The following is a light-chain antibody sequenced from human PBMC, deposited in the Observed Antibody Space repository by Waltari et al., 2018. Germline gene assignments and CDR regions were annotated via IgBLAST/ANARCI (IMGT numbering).Light chain of an antibody. CDR3: QQRTNWPLT. J-gene: IGKJ4*01. CDR1: QSVSYY. CDR2: DAS. Sequence: EVVLKQSPATLSLSPGERATPSCRASQSVSYYLAWYQQKPGQAPRLLIYDASNRATGIPARFSGSGSGTDFTLTISSLEPEDFAVYYCQQRTNWPLTFGGGTKVEI. V-gene: IGKV3-11*01.